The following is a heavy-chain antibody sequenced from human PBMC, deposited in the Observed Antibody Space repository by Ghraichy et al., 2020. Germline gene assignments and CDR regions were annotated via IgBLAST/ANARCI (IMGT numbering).Heavy chain of an antibody. V-gene: IGHV4-34*01. CDR1: GGSFSGYY. D-gene: IGHD3-3*01. J-gene: IGHJ4*02. CDR3: ARGRVRFSHFDY. CDR2: INHSGST. Sequence: SETLSLTCAVYGGSFSGYYWSWIRQPPGKGLEWIGEINHSGSTNYNPSLKSRVTISVDTSKNQFSLKLSSVTAADTAVYYCARGRVRFSHFDYWGQGTLVTVSS.